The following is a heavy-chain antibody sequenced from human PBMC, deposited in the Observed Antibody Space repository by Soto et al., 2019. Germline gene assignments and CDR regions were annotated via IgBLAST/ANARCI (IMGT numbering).Heavy chain of an antibody. CDR3: ARALDYNWGSFYDS. Sequence: QVQLVESGGGVVQPGRSLRLSCAASGFTFNTYGMHWLRQAPGKGLEWVAVIWYDGSKKYYTDSVKGRFTISRDDSKNTLYVQMDRLRAEDTAVYYCARALDYNWGSFYDSWGQGTLVTVSS. V-gene: IGHV3-33*01. D-gene: IGHD3-16*01. CDR2: IWYDGSKK. J-gene: IGHJ4*02. CDR1: GFTFNTYG.